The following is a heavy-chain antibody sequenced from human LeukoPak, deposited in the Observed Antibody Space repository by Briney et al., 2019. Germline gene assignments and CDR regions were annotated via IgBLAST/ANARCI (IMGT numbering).Heavy chain of an antibody. J-gene: IGHJ6*02. Sequence: AETLSLTCTVSGGSISTYYWSWVRQPPGKGVEWSGYIYYSGNTIYNSSLKSRVTISVDKSKNQFSLKLSSVTAADTAVYYCARSYSSSGYYYYGMDLWGQGTTVTVSS. CDR1: GGSISTYY. D-gene: IGHD6-6*01. V-gene: IGHV4-59*01. CDR2: IYYSGNT. CDR3: ARSYSSSGYYYYGMDL.